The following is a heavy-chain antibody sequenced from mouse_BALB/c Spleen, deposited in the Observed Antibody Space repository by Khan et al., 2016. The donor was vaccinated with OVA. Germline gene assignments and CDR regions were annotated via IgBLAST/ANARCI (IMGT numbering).Heavy chain of an antibody. CDR2: IWGDGNT. Sequence: QVQLKESGPGLVAPSQSLSITCTVSGFSLTSYGVSWVRQPPGKGLEWLGVIWGDGNTNFHSALRSRLSISKDNSKRQVFVKLNSLQTDDTATYYCAKDRGYYAVDYWGQGTSVTVSS. CDR1: GFSLTSYG. V-gene: IGHV2-3*01. J-gene: IGHJ4*01. CDR3: AKDRGYYAVDY.